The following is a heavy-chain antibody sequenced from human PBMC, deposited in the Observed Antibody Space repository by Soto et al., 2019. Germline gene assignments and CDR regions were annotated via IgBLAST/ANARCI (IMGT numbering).Heavy chain of an antibody. CDR2: INPSGGST. Sequence: ASVKVSCKASGYTFTSYYMHWVRQAPGQGLEWMGIINPSGGSTSYAQKFQGRVTMTRDTSTSTVYMELSSLRSEDTAVYYCARDRGVSSSWTRPYNWFDPWGQGTLVTVSS. J-gene: IGHJ5*02. D-gene: IGHD6-13*01. V-gene: IGHV1-46*01. CDR3: ARDRGVSSSWTRPYNWFDP. CDR1: GYTFTSYY.